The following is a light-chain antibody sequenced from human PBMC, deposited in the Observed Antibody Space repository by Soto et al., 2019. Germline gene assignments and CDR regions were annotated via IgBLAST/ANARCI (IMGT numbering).Light chain of an antibody. CDR3: QQRSNWPPWT. V-gene: IGKV3-11*01. J-gene: IGKJ1*01. CDR2: DAS. Sequence: MALTQSPVTLSLSPGEKATLSCRASQSIGTYLAWYQQKPGQAPRLLIYDASNRATGIPARFSGSGSGTDFTLTISSLEPEDFAVYYCQQRSNWPPWTFGQGTTVEIK. CDR1: QSIGTY.